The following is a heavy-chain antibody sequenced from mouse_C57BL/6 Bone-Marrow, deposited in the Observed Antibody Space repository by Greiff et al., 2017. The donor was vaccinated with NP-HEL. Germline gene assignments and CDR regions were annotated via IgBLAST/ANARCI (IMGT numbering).Heavy chain of an antibody. CDR3: AREYAMDY. CDR1: GYTFTSYW. J-gene: IGHJ4*01. Sequence: QVQLQQPGAELVMPGASVKLSCKASGYTFTSYWMHWVKQRPGQGLEWIGEIDPSDSYTNYNQKFKGKSTLTVDKSASTAYMQLSSLTSEDYEVYYCAREYAMDYWGQGTSVTVSS. CDR2: IDPSDSYT. V-gene: IGHV1-69*01.